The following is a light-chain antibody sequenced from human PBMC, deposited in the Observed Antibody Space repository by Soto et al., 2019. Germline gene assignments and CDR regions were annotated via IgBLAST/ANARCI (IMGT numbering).Light chain of an antibody. Sequence: IEMTQSPSALSASAGDRVTITCQASQDIKTYVIWYQQKPGRAPKLLIYDAASLGTGVSSRFSGSGSGTHFTLTISSLQPEDGATYCCQQFDSVPCTFGQGTKLEIK. J-gene: IGKJ2*02. V-gene: IGKV1-33*01. CDR2: DAA. CDR1: QDIKTY. CDR3: QQFDSVPCT.